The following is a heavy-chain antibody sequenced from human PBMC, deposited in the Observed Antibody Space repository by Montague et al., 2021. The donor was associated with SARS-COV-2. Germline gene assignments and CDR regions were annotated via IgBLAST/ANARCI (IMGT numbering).Heavy chain of an antibody. J-gene: IGHJ6*02. Sequence: SLRLSCAASGFTFNSYWMHWVRQAPGKGLVWVSRINSDGTTTTYADSXXGRFTTSRDNAKDTLYLQMNSLRAEDTALYFCARGGPLSYYYYGMDVWGQGTTVTVSS. CDR2: INSDGTTT. V-gene: IGHV3-74*01. D-gene: IGHD1-14*01. CDR3: ARGGPLSYYYYGMDV. CDR1: GFTFNSYW.